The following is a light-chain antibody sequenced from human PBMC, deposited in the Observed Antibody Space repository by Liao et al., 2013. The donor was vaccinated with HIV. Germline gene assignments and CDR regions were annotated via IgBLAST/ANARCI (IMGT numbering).Light chain of an antibody. Sequence: SYEVSQPPSVSVSPGQTASITCSRADLGNKNPWCFYEKAGQSPVVVIFEETKGSHSGNTVTLTISGTQAMDEADFYCQAWDSSTVVFGGGTKLTVL. CDR2: EET. J-gene: IGLJ3*02. V-gene: IGLV3-1*01. CDR1: DLGNKN. CDR3: QAWDSSTVV.